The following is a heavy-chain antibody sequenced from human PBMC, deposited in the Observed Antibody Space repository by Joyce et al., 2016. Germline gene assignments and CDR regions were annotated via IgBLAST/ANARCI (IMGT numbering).Heavy chain of an antibody. J-gene: IGHJ5*02. V-gene: IGHV3-9*01. D-gene: IGHD6-19*01. CDR3: AKDSSGWFYNWFDP. Sequence: EVQLVESGGGLVQPGGSLRLSCAASGFTFDDYAMHWVRQAPGKGVEWVSGMSWNSVGIGYADSVKGRFTISRDNAKNSLYLQMNSLRAEDTALYYCAKDSSGWFYNWFDPWGQGTLVTVSS. CDR1: GFTFDDYA. CDR2: MSWNSVGI.